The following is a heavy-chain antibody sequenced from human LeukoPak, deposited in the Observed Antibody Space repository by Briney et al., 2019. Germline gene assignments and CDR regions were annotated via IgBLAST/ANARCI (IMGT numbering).Heavy chain of an antibody. CDR1: GGTFSSYA. D-gene: IGHD1-1*01. Sequence: SVKVSCKAPGGTFSSYAISWVRQAPGQGLEWMGRIIPIFGTANYAQKFQGRVTITTDESTSTAYMELSSLRSEDTAVYYCARPPQLTDDAFDIWGQGTMVTVSS. V-gene: IGHV1-69*05. CDR3: ARPPQLTDDAFDI. J-gene: IGHJ3*02. CDR2: IIPIFGTA.